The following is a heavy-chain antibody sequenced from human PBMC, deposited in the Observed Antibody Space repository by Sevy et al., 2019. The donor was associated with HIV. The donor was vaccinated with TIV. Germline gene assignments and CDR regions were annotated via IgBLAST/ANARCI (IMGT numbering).Heavy chain of an antibody. CDR1: GFAIDSYS. V-gene: IGHV3-21*01. CDR3: ARDPTDDSGYSQGMDA. J-gene: IGHJ6*02. D-gene: IGHD3-22*01. Sequence: GESLKISCTASGFAIDSYSMNWVRQAPGKGLEWLSSISGSSSHIFYADSVKGRFTISRDNARNSVYLRMNSLRAEDTALYFCARDPTDDSGYSQGMDAWGQGTTVTVSS. CDR2: ISGSSSHI.